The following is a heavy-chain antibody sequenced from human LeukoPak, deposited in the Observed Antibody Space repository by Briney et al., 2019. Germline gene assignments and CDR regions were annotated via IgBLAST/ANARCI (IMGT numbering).Heavy chain of an antibody. V-gene: IGHV3-21*04. J-gene: IGHJ6*03. D-gene: IGHD6-13*01. Sequence: GGSLRLSCAASGFTFSSYSMNWVRQVPGKGLEWVSSISGSSSYIYYADSVKGRFTISRDNAKNSLYLQMNSLRAEDTALYYCAKGGIHRGYYYYYMDVWGKGTTVTISS. CDR2: ISGSSSYI. CDR1: GFTFSSYS. CDR3: AKGGIHRGYYYYYMDV.